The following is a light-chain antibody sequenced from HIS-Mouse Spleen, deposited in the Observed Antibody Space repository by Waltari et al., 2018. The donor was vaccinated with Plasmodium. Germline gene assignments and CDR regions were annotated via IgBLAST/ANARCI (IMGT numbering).Light chain of an antibody. CDR1: KIGSSY. J-gene: IGKJ3*01. CDR3: QQYNSCSFT. Sequence: EIVTQQPPATFSVSPGGRAPPSSTARKIGSSYLAWYQQKPGQAPRLLIYGASTRATGIPARFSGSGSGTEFTLTISSLQSEDFAVYYCQQYNSCSFTFGPGTKVEIK. CDR2: GAS. V-gene: IGKV3D-15*01.